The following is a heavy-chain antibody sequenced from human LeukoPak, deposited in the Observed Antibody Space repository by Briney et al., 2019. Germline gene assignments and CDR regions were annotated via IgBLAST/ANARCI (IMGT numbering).Heavy chain of an antibody. J-gene: IGHJ4*02. CDR1: GFTFSSYE. V-gene: IGHV3-48*03. Sequence: GGSLRLSCAASGFTFSSYEMNWVRQAPGKGREWVSYITGSGGDIYYADSVKGRFTISRDNAKNSLYLQMNSLRAEDTAVYYCARGSYYYDTTVYYAPDFWGQGTLVTVSS. D-gene: IGHD3-22*01. CDR3: ARGSYYYDTTVYYAPDF. CDR2: ITGSGGDI.